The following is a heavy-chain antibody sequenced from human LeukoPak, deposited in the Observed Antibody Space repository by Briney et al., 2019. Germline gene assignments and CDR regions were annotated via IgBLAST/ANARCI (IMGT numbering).Heavy chain of an antibody. CDR3: AHGSMYQLDY. CDR1: GFSFSSHG. CDR2: IIGGAGGT. Sequence: GGSLRLSCAASGFSFSSHGMSWVRQAPGKGLEWVSGIIGGAGGTYYADSVKGRFTISRDNAKNTLYLQMNSLRAEDTAVYYCAHGSMYQLDYWGQGTLVTVSA. V-gene: IGHV3-23*01. D-gene: IGHD2-2*01. J-gene: IGHJ4*02.